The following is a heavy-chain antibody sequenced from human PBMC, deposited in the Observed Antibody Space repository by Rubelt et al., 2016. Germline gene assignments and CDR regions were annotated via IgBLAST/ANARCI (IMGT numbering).Heavy chain of an antibody. CDR1: SYA. CDR2: ISYDGSNK. Sequence: SYAMHWVRQAPGKGLEWVAVISYDGSNKHYADSVKGRFTISRDNAKNSLFLQMNSLRAEDTAVYYCAKDRNFGPAAGYFDSWGQGTLVTVSS. CDR3: AKDRNFGPAAGYFDS. V-gene: IGHV3-30-3*02. D-gene: IGHD6-13*01. J-gene: IGHJ4*02.